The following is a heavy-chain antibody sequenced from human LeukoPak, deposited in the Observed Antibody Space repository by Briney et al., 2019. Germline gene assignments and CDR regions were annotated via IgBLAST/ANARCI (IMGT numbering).Heavy chain of an antibody. CDR1: TFTFSDYS. CDR3: ARDKRLSSSGYYSFGVDY. V-gene: IGHV3-30*09. D-gene: IGHD3-22*01. Sequence: GGSLRLSCAASTFTFSDYSMHWVRQAPGKGLEWVAVISYDGSNKYYADSVKGRFAISRDNSKNTLYLQMNSLRAEDTAVYYCARDKRLSSSGYYSFGVDYWGQGTLVTVSS. CDR2: ISYDGSNK. J-gene: IGHJ4*02.